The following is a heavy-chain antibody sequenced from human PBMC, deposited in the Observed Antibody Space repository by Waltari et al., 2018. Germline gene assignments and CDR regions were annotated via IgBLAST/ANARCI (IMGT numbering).Heavy chain of an antibody. V-gene: IGHV3-33*01. Sequence: QVQLVESGGGVVQPGRSLRLSCAASGFTFSSSGMHWFRQAPGKGLEWVAVIWYDGSNKYYADSVKGRFTISRDNSKNTLYLQMNSLRAEDTAVYYCARSWHSGWYVDYWGQGTLVTVSS. CDR2: IWYDGSNK. D-gene: IGHD6-19*01. J-gene: IGHJ4*02. CDR1: GFTFSSSG. CDR3: ARSWHSGWYVDY.